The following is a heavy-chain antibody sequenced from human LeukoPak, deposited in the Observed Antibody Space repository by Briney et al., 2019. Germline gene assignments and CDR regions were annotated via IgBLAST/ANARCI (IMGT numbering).Heavy chain of an antibody. CDR2: IRHDGTNE. J-gene: IGHJ4*02. CDR3: AKDKIYYDATGYPSWFFDY. D-gene: IGHD3-16*01. Sequence: GGSLRLSCAASGFSFSRNGFHWVRQAPGKGLEWVAVIRHDGTNEDYADSVKGRFSISRDNSKNTLYLQKNSLRAEDTAVYYCAKDKIYYDATGYPSWFFDYWGQGTLVAVSS. CDR1: GFSFSRNG. V-gene: IGHV3-30*02.